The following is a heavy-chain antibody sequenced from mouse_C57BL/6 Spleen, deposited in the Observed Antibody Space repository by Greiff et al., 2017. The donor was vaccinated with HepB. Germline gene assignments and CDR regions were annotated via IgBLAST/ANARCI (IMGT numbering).Heavy chain of an antibody. CDR1: GYTFTSYW. Sequence: QVQLQQPGAELVRPGSSVKLSCKASGYTFTSYWMHWVKQRPIQGLEWIGNIDPSDSETHYNQKFKDKATLTVDKSSSTAYMQLSSLTSEDSAVYYCARGITSDAMDDWGQGTSVTVSS. CDR3: ARGITSDAMDD. V-gene: IGHV1-52*01. J-gene: IGHJ4*01. D-gene: IGHD1-1*01. CDR2: IDPSDSET.